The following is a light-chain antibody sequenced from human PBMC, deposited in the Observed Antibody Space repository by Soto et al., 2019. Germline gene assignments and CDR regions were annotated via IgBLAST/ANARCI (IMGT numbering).Light chain of an antibody. V-gene: IGKV1-13*02. J-gene: IGKJ1*01. CDR3: QQYYSYPWT. CDR2: DAS. Sequence: IQMTQSPSTLSASVGDRFTITCRASQGISNYLAWYQQKPGKAPKLLIYDASSLESGVPSRFSGSGSGTEFTLTISCLQSEDFATYYCQQYYSYPWTFGQGTTVDIK. CDR1: QGISNY.